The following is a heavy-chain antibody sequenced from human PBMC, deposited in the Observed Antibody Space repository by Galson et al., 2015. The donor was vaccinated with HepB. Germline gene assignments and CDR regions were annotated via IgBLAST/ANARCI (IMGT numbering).Heavy chain of an antibody. D-gene: IGHD3-22*01. Sequence: SLRLSCAASGFTFSTYWMHWVRQGPGKGLVWVSLINSDGITTSYADSVKGRFTISRDNAKNTLYLQMNSLRAEDTAVYYCARVAGGSSGYSYFVPEFYFDQWGQGTLVTVSS. CDR3: ARVAGGSSGYSYFVPEFYFDQ. V-gene: IGHV3-74*01. CDR1: GFTFSTYW. CDR2: INSDGITT. J-gene: IGHJ4*02.